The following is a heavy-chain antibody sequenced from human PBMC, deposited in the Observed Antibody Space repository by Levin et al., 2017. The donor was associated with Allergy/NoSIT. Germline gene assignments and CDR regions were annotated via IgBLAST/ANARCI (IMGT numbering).Heavy chain of an antibody. D-gene: IGHD2-15*01. CDR1: GGSISSYY. J-gene: IGHJ4*02. CDR3: ARTDKYCSGGSCPFH. V-gene: IGHV4-59*08. CDR2: IYYSGST. Sequence: SETLSLTCTVSGGSISSYYWSWIRQPPGKGLEWIGYIYYSGSTNYNPSLKSRVTISVDTSKNQFSLKLSSVTAADTAVYYCARTDKYCSGGSCPFHWGQGTLVTVSS.